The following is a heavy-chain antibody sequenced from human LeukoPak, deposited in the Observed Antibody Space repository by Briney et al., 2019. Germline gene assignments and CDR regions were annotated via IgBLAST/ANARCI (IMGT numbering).Heavy chain of an antibody. CDR3: ARSLNHAFDI. Sequence: SETLSLTCAVYGGSFSGYYWSWIRQPPGKGLEWIGEINHSGSTNYNPSLKSRVTISADTSKNQFSLKLSSVTAADTAVYYCARSLNHAFDIWGQGTMVTVSS. V-gene: IGHV4-34*01. CDR2: INHSGST. J-gene: IGHJ3*02. D-gene: IGHD1-14*01. CDR1: GGSFSGYY.